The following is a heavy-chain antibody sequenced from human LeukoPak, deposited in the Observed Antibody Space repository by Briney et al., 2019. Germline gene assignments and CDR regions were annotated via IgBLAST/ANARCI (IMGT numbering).Heavy chain of an antibody. Sequence: ASVKVSCKASGYTFTSYGISWVRQAPGQGLEWMGWISAYNGNTNYAQKLQGRVTMTTDTSTSTAYVERRRLRSEETAVYSCAGGGDSGGAFAPLGYWGEGTLVTVSS. V-gene: IGHV1-18*01. D-gene: IGHD3-22*01. J-gene: IGHJ4*02. CDR2: ISAYNGNT. CDR3: AGGGDSGGAFAPLGY. CDR1: GYTFTSYG.